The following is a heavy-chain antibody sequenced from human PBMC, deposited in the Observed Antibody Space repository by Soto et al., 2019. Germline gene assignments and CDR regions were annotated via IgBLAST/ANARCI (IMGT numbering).Heavy chain of an antibody. CDR1: GDSIRSGNHY. V-gene: IGHV4-30-4*01. J-gene: IGHJ6*02. CDR3: TSVDILTVYGCMDV. CDR2: IYYSGST. D-gene: IGHD3-9*01. Sequence: SETLSLTCTVSGDSIRSGNHYWSWIRQPPVKGLEWIGYIYYSGSTYYSPSLMSRVTISVDTSKNQLSLKLSSMTAADTAVYYCTSVDILTVYGCMDVWGQGTTVTVSS.